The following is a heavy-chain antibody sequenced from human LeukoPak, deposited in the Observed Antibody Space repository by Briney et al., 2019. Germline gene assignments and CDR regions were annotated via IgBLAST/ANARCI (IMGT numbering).Heavy chain of an antibody. CDR3: AKDRVTTVTTFFSQFDF. V-gene: IGHV3-23*01. D-gene: IGHD4-17*01. J-gene: IGHJ4*02. CDR1: GFTFSNYA. CDR2: ITGSGDKT. Sequence: GGSLRLSCAASGFTFSNYAMHWVRQAPGKGLEWVSGITGSGDKTYYTDSLKGRFTISRDNSKNTLFRQISSLRADDTAVYYCAKDRVTTVTTFFSQFDFWGQGTLVTVSS.